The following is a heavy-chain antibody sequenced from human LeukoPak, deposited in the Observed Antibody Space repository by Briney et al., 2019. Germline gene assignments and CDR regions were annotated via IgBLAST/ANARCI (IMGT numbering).Heavy chain of an antibody. D-gene: IGHD2-21*02. Sequence: GGSLRLSCAASGFTFSSYSMNWVRQAPGEGLEWVSSISSSSSYIYYADSVKGRFTISRDNAKNSLYLQMNSLRAEDTAVYYCARGAYCGGDCYSSDFDSWGQGTQVTVSS. J-gene: IGHJ4*02. V-gene: IGHV3-21*01. CDR1: GFTFSSYS. CDR3: ARGAYCGGDCYSSDFDS. CDR2: ISSSSSYI.